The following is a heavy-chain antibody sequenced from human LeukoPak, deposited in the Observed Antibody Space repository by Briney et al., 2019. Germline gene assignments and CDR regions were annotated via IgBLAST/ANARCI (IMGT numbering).Heavy chain of an antibody. CDR1: GGSISNYY. D-gene: IGHD6-19*01. V-gene: IGHV4-59*01. CDR3: ARGQYSSGWYGPPYYYYYMDV. Sequence: SETLSLTCTVSGGSISNYYWNWIRQPPGKGLEWIGYIYYSGSTNYNPSLKSRVTISVDTSKNQFSLKLSSVTAADTAVYYCARGQYSSGWYGPPYYYYYMDVWGKGTTVTVSS. J-gene: IGHJ6*03. CDR2: IYYSGST.